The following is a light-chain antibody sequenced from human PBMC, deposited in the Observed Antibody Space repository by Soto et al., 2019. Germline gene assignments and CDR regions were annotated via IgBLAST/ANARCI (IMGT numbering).Light chain of an antibody. CDR2: GAS. J-gene: IGKJ5*01. CDR3: QQYGSSPIT. V-gene: IGKV3-20*01. Sequence: EIVSTQSPATLSLSPGERATPSCRASQSVSSNLAWYQHKPGQAPRLLISGASSRATGIPDRFSGSGSGTDFTLTISRLEPEDFAVYYCQQYGSSPITFGQGTRLEI. CDR1: QSVSSN.